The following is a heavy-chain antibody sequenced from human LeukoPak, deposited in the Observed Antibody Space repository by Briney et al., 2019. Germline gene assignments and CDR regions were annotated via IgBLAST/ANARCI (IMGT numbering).Heavy chain of an antibody. J-gene: IGHJ5*01. Sequence: GGSLRLSSAASGFTFTNCAMTWVRQAPGKGLEWVSSISGSGASTYYAESVKGRFTISRDNSKNTVYLQMNSLSVEDTAVYYCAKDQSRVGGSDAFDSWGQGTLVTVSS. D-gene: IGHD1-26*01. CDR1: GFTFTNCA. CDR2: ISGSGAST. V-gene: IGHV3-23*01. CDR3: AKDQSRVGGSDAFDS.